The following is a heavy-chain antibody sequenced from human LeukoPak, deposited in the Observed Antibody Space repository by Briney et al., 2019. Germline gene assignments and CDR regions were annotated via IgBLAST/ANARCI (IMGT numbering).Heavy chain of an antibody. V-gene: IGHV1-2*02. D-gene: IGHD2-2*02. CDR3: ARVVVVPAAIRMFDP. Sequence: ASVKVSCKASGYTFTGYYMHWVRQAPGQGLEWMGWINPNSGGTNYAQKFQGRVTMTRDTSISTAYMELSRLRSDDTAVYYCARVVVVPAAIRMFDPWGQGTLVTVSP. CDR1: GYTFTGYY. J-gene: IGHJ5*02. CDR2: INPNSGGT.